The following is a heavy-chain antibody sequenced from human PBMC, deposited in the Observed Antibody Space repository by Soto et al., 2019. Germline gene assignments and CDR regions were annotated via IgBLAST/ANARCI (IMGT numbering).Heavy chain of an antibody. CDR1: GGSFSSYY. CDR2: IYYSGST. Sequence: SETLSLTCTVSGGSFSSYYWSWIRQPPGKGLEWIGCIYYSGSTNYNPALKSRVTISVDTSNNQFSLKLSSVTAADTAVYYCARAAEQWLPKYYYYGMDVWGQGTTVTVSS. D-gene: IGHD6-19*01. J-gene: IGHJ6*02. V-gene: IGHV4-59*01. CDR3: ARAAEQWLPKYYYYGMDV.